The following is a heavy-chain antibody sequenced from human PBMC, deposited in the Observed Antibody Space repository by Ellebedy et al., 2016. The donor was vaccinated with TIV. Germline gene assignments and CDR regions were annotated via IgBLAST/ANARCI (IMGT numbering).Heavy chain of an antibody. D-gene: IGHD6-6*01. CDR2: ITSNSHYI. CDR3: AREGAARPVDY. Sequence: GESLKISCVASGSSFSTYSMDWVRQAPGKGLEWVSSITSNSHYIYYTDSVKGRFTIFRDNAKNSVYLQMNSLRADDTAVYYCAREGAARPVDYWGQGTLVTVSS. CDR1: GSSFSTYS. J-gene: IGHJ4*02. V-gene: IGHV3-21*06.